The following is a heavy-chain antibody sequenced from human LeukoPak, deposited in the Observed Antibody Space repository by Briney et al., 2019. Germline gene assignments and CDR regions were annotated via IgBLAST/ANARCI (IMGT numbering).Heavy chain of an antibody. CDR1: GGSISSGGYY. Sequence: SETLSLTCTVSGGSISSGGYYWRWIRQHPGKGLEWIGYIYYSGSTYYNPSLKSRVTISVDTSKNQFSLKLSSVTAADTAVYYCARAELRSHYGMDVWGQGTTVTVSS. V-gene: IGHV4-31*03. D-gene: IGHD1-7*01. J-gene: IGHJ6*02. CDR2: IYYSGST. CDR3: ARAELRSHYGMDV.